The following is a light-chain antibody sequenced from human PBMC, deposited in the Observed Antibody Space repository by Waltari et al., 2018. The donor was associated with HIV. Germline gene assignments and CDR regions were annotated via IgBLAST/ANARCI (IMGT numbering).Light chain of an antibody. CDR2: GNS. Sequence: QSVLTQPPSVSGAPGQRVNISRHESSSNMRAQHAGHWYQHLPGTPPKVLIYGNSVLPSGVPDLFFVSKSGTSASLVITGLQAEDEANYYCQSYYSSLSAWVFGGGTKLTVL. J-gene: IGLJ3*02. CDR3: QSYYSSLSAWV. CDR1: SSNMRAQHA. V-gene: IGLV1-40*01.